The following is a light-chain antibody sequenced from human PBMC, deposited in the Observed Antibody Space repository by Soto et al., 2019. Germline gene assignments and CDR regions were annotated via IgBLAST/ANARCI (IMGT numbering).Light chain of an antibody. J-gene: IGKJ1*01. V-gene: IGKV3-20*01. CDR1: QSLSSN. CDR2: GAY. Sequence: EIVMTQPPATLSVSPGERAAATSRPSQSLSSNLAWYQQKPGQAHRLLIYGAYTRATGIPDRFTGSGSGTDFTLTITRLGPEDFAVYYCQKYGGSVPWTLGKGNQVDIK. CDR3: QKYGGSVPWT.